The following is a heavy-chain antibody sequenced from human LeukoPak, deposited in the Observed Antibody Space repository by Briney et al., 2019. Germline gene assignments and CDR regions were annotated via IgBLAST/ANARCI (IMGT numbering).Heavy chain of an antibody. J-gene: IGHJ4*02. CDR1: GFTFNRNA. D-gene: IGHD6-19*01. Sequence: GGSLRLSCAASGFTFNRNAISWVRQAPGKGLEWVSTIGGSGDRTFYADSVKGRFTISRDNSKNMVHLQMNSLTGEDTALYYCVRRGDASSGWGDHDFWGQGALVTVSS. CDR2: IGGSGDRT. V-gene: IGHV3-23*01. CDR3: VRRGDASSGWGDHDF.